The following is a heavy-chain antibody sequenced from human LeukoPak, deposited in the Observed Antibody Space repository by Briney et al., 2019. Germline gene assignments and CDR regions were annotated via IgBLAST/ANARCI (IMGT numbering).Heavy chain of an antibody. CDR1: GYTFTGYY. J-gene: IGHJ4*02. CDR3: ARDQDRGYSGLLH. CDR2: INPNSGGT. V-gene: IGHV1-2*04. D-gene: IGHD5-12*01. Sequence: ASVKVSCKASGYTFTGYYMHWVRQAPGQGLEWMGWINPNSGGTNYAQKFQGWVTMTRDTSISTAYMELSRLRSDDTAVYYCARDQDRGYSGLLHWGQGTLVTVSS.